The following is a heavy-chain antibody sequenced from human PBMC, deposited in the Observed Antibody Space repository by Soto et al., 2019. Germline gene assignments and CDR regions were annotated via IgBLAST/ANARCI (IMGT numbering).Heavy chain of an antibody. CDR3: VKCGRSCYGGFLDY. V-gene: IGHV3-23*01. J-gene: IGHJ4*01. CDR2: IGGAGSST. D-gene: IGHD2-15*01. CDR1: GFTFSHYP. Sequence: EVQLLESGGGLGQPGGSLRLSCAASGFTFSHYPMTWVRQAPGKGLEWVSLIGGAGSSTYYAESVKGRFTISRDKSKNTLYVKMYSLRAEDSAMYYCVKCGRSCYGGFLDYWGQGTPVHVSS.